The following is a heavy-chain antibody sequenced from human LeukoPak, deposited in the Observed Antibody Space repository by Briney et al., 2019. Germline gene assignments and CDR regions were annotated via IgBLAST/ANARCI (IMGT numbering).Heavy chain of an antibody. CDR1: GGSISSSSYY. J-gene: IGHJ4*02. D-gene: IGHD3-10*01. Sequence: TSETLSLTCTVSGGSISSSSYYWGWIRQPPGKGLEWIGRIYYSGSTYYNPSLKSRVTISVDTSKNQFSLKLSSVTAADTAVYYCARHRGTMVRGVITASDYWGQGTLVTVSS. CDR3: ARHRGTMVRGVITASDY. V-gene: IGHV4-39*01. CDR2: IYYSGST.